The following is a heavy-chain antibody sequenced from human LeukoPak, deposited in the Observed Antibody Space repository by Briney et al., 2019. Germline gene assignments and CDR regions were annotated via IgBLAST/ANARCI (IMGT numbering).Heavy chain of an antibody. J-gene: IGHJ4*02. Sequence: WASVKVSCKASGGTFSSYAISWVRQAPGQGLEWMGGIIPIFGTANYAQKFQGRVTITRDTSASTAYMELSSLRSEDTAVYYCARSSCSGGSCYPMDYWGQGTLVTVSS. CDR2: IIPIFGTA. V-gene: IGHV1-69*05. CDR3: ARSSCSGGSCYPMDY. CDR1: GGTFSSYA. D-gene: IGHD2-15*01.